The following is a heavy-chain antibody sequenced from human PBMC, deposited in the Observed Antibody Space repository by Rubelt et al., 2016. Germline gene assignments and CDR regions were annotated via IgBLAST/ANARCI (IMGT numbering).Heavy chain of an antibody. CDR3: ARDHSSGWYLEGFFDY. Sequence: QVQLQESGPGLVKPSETLSLTCTVSGYSISSGYYWGWIRQPPGKGLEWIGSIYHSGSTYYNPSLKSRVTISVDKSKNQFSLKLSSGTAADTAVYYCARDHSSGWYLEGFFDYWGQGTLVTVSS. CDR2: IYHSGST. V-gene: IGHV4-38-2*02. CDR1: GYSISSGYY. J-gene: IGHJ4*02. D-gene: IGHD6-19*01.